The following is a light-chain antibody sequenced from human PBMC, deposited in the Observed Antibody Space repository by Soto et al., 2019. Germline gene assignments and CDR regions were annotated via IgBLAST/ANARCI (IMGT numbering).Light chain of an antibody. CDR3: QQYGSSST. CDR2: GAS. J-gene: IGKJ4*01. V-gene: IGKV3-20*01. CDR1: QTLSSSY. Sequence: EIVLTQSPGTLSLSPGERATLSCRASQTLSSSYLAWYQHKPGQAPRLLIYGASNRATGIPDGFSGSESGTDFTLTISRLEPEDFAMYYCQQYGSSSTFGGGTKVEIK.